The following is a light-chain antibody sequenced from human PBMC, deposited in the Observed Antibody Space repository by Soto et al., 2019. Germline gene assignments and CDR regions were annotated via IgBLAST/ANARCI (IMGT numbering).Light chain of an antibody. CDR2: YDD. CDR1: SSNIGNNA. Sequence: QSVLTQPPSVSEAPRQRVTISCSGSSSNIGNNAVNWYQQLPGKAPKLLIYYDDLLPSGVSDRFSGSKSGTSASLAISGRQSEDEADYYCAAWDDCLNGYVFGTGTKVIVL. V-gene: IGLV1-36*01. CDR3: AAWDDCLNGYV. J-gene: IGLJ1*01.